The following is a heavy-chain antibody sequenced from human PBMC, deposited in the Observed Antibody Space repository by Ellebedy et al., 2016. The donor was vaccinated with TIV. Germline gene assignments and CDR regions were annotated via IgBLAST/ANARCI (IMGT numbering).Heavy chain of an antibody. CDR3: ARARREQWLALPAYYYYYGMDV. Sequence: GESLKISCAASGFTFSSYAMHWVRQAPGKGLEWVAVISYDGSNKYYADSVKGRFTISRDNSKNTLYLQMNSLRAEDTAVYYCARARREQWLALPAYYYYYGMDVWGQGTTVTVSS. D-gene: IGHD6-19*01. CDR2: ISYDGSNK. V-gene: IGHV3-30-3*01. J-gene: IGHJ6*02. CDR1: GFTFSSYA.